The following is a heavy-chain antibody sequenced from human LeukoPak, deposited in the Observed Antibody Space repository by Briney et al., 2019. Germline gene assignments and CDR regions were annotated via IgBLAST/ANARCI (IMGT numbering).Heavy chain of an antibody. Sequence: SETLSLTCNVSGASMSSYYWSWFRQPPGKGLEWIGYIYYSGTTNYNPSLKSRVTISVDTSKNQFSLKLSSVTAADTAVYYCARGVYIAAAQYAYWGQGTLVTVSS. D-gene: IGHD6-13*01. CDR2: IYYSGTT. V-gene: IGHV4-59*01. J-gene: IGHJ4*02. CDR1: GASMSSYY. CDR3: ARGVYIAAAQYAY.